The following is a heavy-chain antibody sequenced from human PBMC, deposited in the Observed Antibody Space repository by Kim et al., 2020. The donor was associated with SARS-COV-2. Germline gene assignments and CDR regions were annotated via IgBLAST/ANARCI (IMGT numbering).Heavy chain of an antibody. J-gene: IGHJ6*02. CDR1: GGSISSYY. V-gene: IGHV4-59*08. Sequence: SETLSLTCTVSGGSISSYYWSWIRQPPGKGLEWIGYIYYSGSTNYNPSLKSRVTISVDTSKNQFSLKLSSVTAADTAVYYCARQGDGYNKAYYYYGMDVWGQGTTVTVSS. CDR3: ARQGDGYNKAYYYYGMDV. D-gene: IGHD5-12*01. CDR2: IYYSGST.